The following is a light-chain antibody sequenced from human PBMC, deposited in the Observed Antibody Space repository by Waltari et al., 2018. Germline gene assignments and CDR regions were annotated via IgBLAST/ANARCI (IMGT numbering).Light chain of an antibody. Sequence: EIVLTQSPATLSLSPGERATLSCRASQSVSRYLAWYQQKPGQALRLLIYAASNRATGIPARCSGSGSGTDFTLTISSREPEDFAIYYCQQRTSWPAITFGQGTRLEIK. CDR2: AAS. CDR3: QQRTSWPAIT. CDR1: QSVSRY. V-gene: IGKV3-11*01. J-gene: IGKJ5*01.